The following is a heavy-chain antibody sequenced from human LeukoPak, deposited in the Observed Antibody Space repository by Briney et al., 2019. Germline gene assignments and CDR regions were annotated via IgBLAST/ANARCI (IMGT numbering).Heavy chain of an antibody. CDR2: IIPIFGTA. D-gene: IGHD4-17*01. V-gene: IGHV1-69*01. Sequence: SVKVSCKASGGTFSSYAISWVRQAPGQGLEWMGGIIPIFGTANYAQKFQGRVTITADESTSTAYIELSSLRSEDTAVYYCASSVTDGGFFDYWGQGTLVTVSS. CDR1: GGTFSSYA. J-gene: IGHJ4*02. CDR3: ASSVTDGGFFDY.